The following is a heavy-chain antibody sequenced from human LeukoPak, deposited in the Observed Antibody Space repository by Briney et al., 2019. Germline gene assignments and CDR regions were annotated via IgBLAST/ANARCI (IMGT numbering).Heavy chain of an antibody. CDR1: GGSINNYY. J-gene: IGHJ3*02. CDR3: ARGRYCSADICSGGDAFDI. D-gene: IGHD2-15*01. V-gene: IGHV4-4*07. CDR2: IYTRGST. Sequence: SSETLSLTCTVSGGSINNYYWSWIRQPAGKGLEWIGRIYTRGSTNYDPSLKSRVTMSVDTSKNQFSLKLSSVTAADTAVYYCARGRYCSADICSGGDAFDIWGQGTMVSVSS.